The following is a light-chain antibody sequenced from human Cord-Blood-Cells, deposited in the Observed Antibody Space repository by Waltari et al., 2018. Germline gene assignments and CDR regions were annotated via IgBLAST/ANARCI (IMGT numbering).Light chain of an antibody. CDR2: AAS. Sequence: DIQMTQSPSSLSASVGDRVTITCRASQCISNYLAWYQQKPGKVPKLLIYAASTLQSGVPSRFSGSGSVTDFTLTISSLQPEDVATYYCQKYNSAPRTFGQGTKVEIK. CDR3: QKYNSAPRT. V-gene: IGKV1-27*01. J-gene: IGKJ1*01. CDR1: QCISNY.